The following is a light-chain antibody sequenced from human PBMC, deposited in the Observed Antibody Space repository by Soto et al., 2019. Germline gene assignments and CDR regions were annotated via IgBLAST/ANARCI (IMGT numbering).Light chain of an antibody. V-gene: IGKV3-20*01. Sequence: EIVLTQSPGTLSLSPGERATLSCRPSQSVSSTYLAWYQQKPAQAPRLLIYGASNRAAGVPDRFSGSGSGTDFTLTISRLEPEHFAVYYCQYYGSSYTFGHGTRLEIK. CDR2: GAS. CDR3: QYYGSSYT. J-gene: IGKJ2*01. CDR1: QSVSSTY.